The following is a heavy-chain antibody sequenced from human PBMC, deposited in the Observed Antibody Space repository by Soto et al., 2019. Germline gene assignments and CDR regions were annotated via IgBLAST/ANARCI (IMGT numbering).Heavy chain of an antibody. D-gene: IGHD3-22*01. Sequence: GESLKISCKGSGYSFAGYWITWVRQKPGKGLEWMGRIDPSDSQTYYSPSFRGHVTISVTRSITTVFLQWSSLRASDTAMYYCARQIYDSDTGPNFQYYFDSWGQGTPVTVSS. CDR1: GYSFAGYW. CDR2: IDPSDSQT. J-gene: IGHJ4*02. CDR3: ARQIYDSDTGPNFQYYFDS. V-gene: IGHV5-10-1*01.